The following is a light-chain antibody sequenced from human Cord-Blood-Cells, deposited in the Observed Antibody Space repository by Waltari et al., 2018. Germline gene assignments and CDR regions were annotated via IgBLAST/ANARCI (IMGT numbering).Light chain of an antibody. CDR1: SSNIGSNY. Sequence: QSVLTQPPSASGTPGQRVTISCSGSSSNIGSNYVYWYQQLPGTAPKLPIYRNTRRPSGVPDRFSGSKSGTSASLAISGLRSEDEADYYCAAWDDSLSGWVFGGGTKLTVL. V-gene: IGLV1-47*01. CDR2: RNT. CDR3: AAWDDSLSGWV. J-gene: IGLJ3*02.